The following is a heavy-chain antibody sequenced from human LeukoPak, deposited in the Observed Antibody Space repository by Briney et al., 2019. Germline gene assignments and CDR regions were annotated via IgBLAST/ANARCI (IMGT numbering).Heavy chain of an antibody. CDR1: GGSISSYY. D-gene: IGHD4-17*01. V-gene: IGHV4-59*01. CDR3: TRTHDYGDYPTTYFDY. CDR2: IYYSGST. Sequence: PSETLSLTCNVSGGSISSYYWSWIRQPPGKGLEWIGYIYYSGSTNYNPSLKSRVTMSVDTSKNQFSLKLSSVTAADTAVYYCTRTHDYGDYPTTYFDYWGQGTLVTVSS. J-gene: IGHJ4*02.